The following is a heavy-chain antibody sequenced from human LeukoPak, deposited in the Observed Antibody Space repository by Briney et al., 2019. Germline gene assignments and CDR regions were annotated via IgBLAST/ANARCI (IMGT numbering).Heavy chain of an antibody. CDR2: INPNSGGT. J-gene: IGHJ4*02. D-gene: IGHD3-10*01. CDR3: ARVGYFYGSGSQTGGYLDY. CDR1: GYTFTGYY. Sequence: GASVKVSCKASGYTFTGYYMHWVRQAPGQGLEWMGWINPNSGGTNYAQKFQGRVNMTRDTAISTAYMELSSLTFDDTAIYYCARVGYFYGSGSQTGGYLDYWGQGTLVTVSS. V-gene: IGHV1-2*02.